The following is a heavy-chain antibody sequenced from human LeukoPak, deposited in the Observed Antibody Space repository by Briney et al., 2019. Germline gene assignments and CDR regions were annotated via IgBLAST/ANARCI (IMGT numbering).Heavy chain of an antibody. Sequence: GGSLRLSCAASGFTFSSYAMSWVRQAPGKGLEWVSAISGSGGSTYYADSVKGRFTISRDNSKNTLYLRMNSLRAEDTAVYYCAKAIHYDYVWGSYRNDAFDIWGQGTMVTVSS. V-gene: IGHV3-23*01. CDR1: GFTFSSYA. CDR3: AKAIHYDYVWGSYRNDAFDI. J-gene: IGHJ3*02. D-gene: IGHD3-16*02. CDR2: ISGSGGST.